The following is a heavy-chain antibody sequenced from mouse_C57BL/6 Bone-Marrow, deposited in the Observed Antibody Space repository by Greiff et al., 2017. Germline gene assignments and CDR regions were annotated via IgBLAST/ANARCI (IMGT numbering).Heavy chain of an antibody. CDR3: ARSDYGDDFDV. V-gene: IGHV1-55*01. D-gene: IGHD2-13*01. CDR2: IYPGSGST. Sequence: QVQLQQPGAELVKPGASVKLSCKASGYTFTSYWIPWVKQRPGQGLEWIGDIYPGSGSTNYNEKFKSKATLTVDKSSSTAYMQLSSLTSEDSAVYYCARSDYGDDFDVWGRGTAVTVTS. J-gene: IGHJ1*03. CDR1: GYTFTSYW.